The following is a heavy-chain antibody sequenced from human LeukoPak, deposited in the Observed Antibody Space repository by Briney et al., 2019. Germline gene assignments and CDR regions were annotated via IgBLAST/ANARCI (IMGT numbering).Heavy chain of an antibody. CDR3: AKERFIVVVTATIDY. J-gene: IGHJ4*02. V-gene: IGHV3-23*01. CDR2: ISGSGGST. CDR1: GFILSSYA. D-gene: IGHD2-21*02. Sequence: GGSLRLSCAASGFILSSYAMSWVRQAPGKGLEWVSAISGSGGSTYYADSVKGRFTISRDNSKNTLYLQMNSLRAEDTAVYYCAKERFIVVVTATIDYWGQGTLVTVSS.